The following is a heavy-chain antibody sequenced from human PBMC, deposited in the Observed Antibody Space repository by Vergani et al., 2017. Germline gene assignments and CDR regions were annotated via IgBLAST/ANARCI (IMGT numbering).Heavy chain of an antibody. CDR2: IDPSDSYT. Sequence: EVQLVQSGAEVKKPGESLRISCKGSGYSFTSYWISWVRQMPGKGLECMGRIDPSDSYTNYSPSFQGHVTISADKSISTAYLQWSSLKASDTAMYYCARQVAVAGKWWGPYYYYGMDFWGQGTTVTVSS. D-gene: IGHD6-19*01. V-gene: IGHV5-10-1*01. CDR1: GYSFTSYW. CDR3: ARQVAVAGKWWGPYYYYGMDF. J-gene: IGHJ6*02.